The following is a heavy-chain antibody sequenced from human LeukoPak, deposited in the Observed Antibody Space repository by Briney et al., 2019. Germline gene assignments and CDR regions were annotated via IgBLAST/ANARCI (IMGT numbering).Heavy chain of an antibody. CDR2: IYYSGST. J-gene: IGHJ4*02. D-gene: IGHD5-18*01. Sequence: SETLSLTCTVSGGSISSSSYYWGWIRQPPGKGLEWIGSIYYSGSTCYNPSLKSRVTISVDTSKNQFSLKLSSVTAADTAVYYCARVTAISLDFDYWGQGTLVTVSS. CDR1: GGSISSSSYY. V-gene: IGHV4-39*01. CDR3: ARVTAISLDFDY.